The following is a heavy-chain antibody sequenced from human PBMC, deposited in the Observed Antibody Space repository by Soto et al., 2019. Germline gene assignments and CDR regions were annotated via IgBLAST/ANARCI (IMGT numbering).Heavy chain of an antibody. V-gene: IGHV3-15*01. CDR1: GFTFTDAW. CDR3: TTDGGIAVRPLFDY. J-gene: IGHJ4*02. Sequence: EVQVVESGGDLVKPGGSLRLSCTASGFTFTDAWLGWVRLAPGKGLEWVGRIKSKAAGGTTDYAAPVKGRFSISRDDSKNTVFLQMRSLKIEDTAVYFCTTDGGIAVRPLFDYWGQGTLVTVSP. CDR2: IKSKAAGGTT. D-gene: IGHD6-6*01.